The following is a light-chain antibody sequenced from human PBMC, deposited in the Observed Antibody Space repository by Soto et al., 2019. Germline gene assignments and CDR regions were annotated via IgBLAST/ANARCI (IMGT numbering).Light chain of an antibody. CDR3: QQYNNWPPIT. V-gene: IGKV3-15*01. J-gene: IGKJ5*01. CDR1: QSVRTK. Sequence: VLTQSPLSLPVTLGQPATLSCRASQSVRTKLAWYQQKAGQAPRLLIYGASTRATGIPARFSGSGSGTEFTLTISSLQSEDFAVYYCQQYNNWPPITFGQGTRLEIK. CDR2: GAS.